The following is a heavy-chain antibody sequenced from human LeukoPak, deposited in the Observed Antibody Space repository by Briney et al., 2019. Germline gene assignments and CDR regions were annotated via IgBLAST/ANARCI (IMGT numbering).Heavy chain of an antibody. CDR2: IYTSGTT. J-gene: IGHJ6*03. V-gene: IGHV4-4*09. Sequence: SEALSLTCTVSGGSISSYYWSWIRPPPGKELKGIGYIYTSGTTNYNPSLKRRVTISVDTSKNQFSLKLSSVTAADTAVYCCARHSSHYSGSGSHYYYYYYMDVWGKGTTVTVSS. CDR3: ARHSSHYSGSGSHYYYYYYMDV. CDR1: GGSISSYY. D-gene: IGHD3-10*01.